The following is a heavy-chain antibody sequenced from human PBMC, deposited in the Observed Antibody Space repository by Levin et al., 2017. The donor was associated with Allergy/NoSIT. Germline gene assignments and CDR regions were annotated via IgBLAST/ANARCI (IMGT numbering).Heavy chain of an antibody. Sequence: SETLSLTCTVSGDSVSSHYWNWIRQPPGKGLEWIGYVSNSGNTNFNPSLKSRVTMSVDTSKNQFSLKLSSVTAADTAVYYCARYGVYGQGTFDIWGQGTMVTFSS. CDR3: ARYGVYGQGTFDI. CDR2: VSNSGNT. V-gene: IGHV4-59*02. CDR1: GDSVSSHY. J-gene: IGHJ3*02. D-gene: IGHD4-17*01.